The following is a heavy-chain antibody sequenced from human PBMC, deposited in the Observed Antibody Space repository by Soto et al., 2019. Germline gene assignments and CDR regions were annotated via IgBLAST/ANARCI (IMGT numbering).Heavy chain of an antibody. CDR1: GDSVSSNSAA. CDR3: ERIGCAVWYFDY. V-gene: IGHV6-1*01. J-gene: IGHJ4*02. D-gene: IGHD2-21*01. Sequence: SQTLSLTCAISGDSVSSNSAAWSWIRQSPSRGLEWLGRSYYRSKWYSDYAVSVKSRITINPDTSKNQFSLQLNSVTPEDTAVYYCERIGCAVWYFDYWGQGTLVTVSS. CDR2: SYYRSKWYS.